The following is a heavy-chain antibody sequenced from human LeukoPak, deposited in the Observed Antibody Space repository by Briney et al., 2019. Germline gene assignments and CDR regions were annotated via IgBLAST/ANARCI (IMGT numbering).Heavy chain of an antibody. J-gene: IGHJ4*02. CDR2: IYHSGST. Sequence: PSETLSLTCAVSGHSISRGYYWGWIRPPPGKGLDGIGSIYHSGSTYYNPSLKSRVTISVDTSKNQFSLKLSSVTAADTAVYYCARALTPESAFDYWGQGTLVTVSS. CDR3: ARALTPESAFDY. V-gene: IGHV4-38-2*01. CDR1: GHSISRGYY.